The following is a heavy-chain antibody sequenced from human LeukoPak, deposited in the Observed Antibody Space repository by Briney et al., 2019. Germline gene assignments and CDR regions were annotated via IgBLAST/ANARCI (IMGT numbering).Heavy chain of an antibody. V-gene: IGHV3-23*01. Sequence: AGGSLRLSCAASGFTFSNYAMSWVRQAPGKGLEWVSGISPSGGITYYTDSVKGRFTISRDNSKNTQSLQMNSLRAEDTAVYYCAKGGGYEAQYYYYYLDVWGKGTTVTISS. D-gene: IGHD5-12*01. CDR2: ISPSGGIT. J-gene: IGHJ6*03. CDR3: AKGGGYEAQYYYYYLDV. CDR1: GFTFSNYA.